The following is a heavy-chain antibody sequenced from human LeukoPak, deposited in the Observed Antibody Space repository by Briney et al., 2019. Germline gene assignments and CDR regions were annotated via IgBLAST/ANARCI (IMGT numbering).Heavy chain of an antibody. Sequence: SETLSLTCTVSGGSIRSSTYYWAWIRQPPGKGLEWIGTIHYTGTTYYNPSLKSRVTISVDTPKNQFSLNLSSVTAADTTFYYCARLGGYYDPPDYWGQGTLVTVSS. V-gene: IGHV4-39*01. CDR1: GGSIRSSTYY. J-gene: IGHJ4*02. CDR3: ARLGGYYDPPDY. CDR2: IHYTGTT. D-gene: IGHD3-22*01.